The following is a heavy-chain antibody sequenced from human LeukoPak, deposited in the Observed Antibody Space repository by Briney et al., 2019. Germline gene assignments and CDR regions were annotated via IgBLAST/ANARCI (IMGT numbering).Heavy chain of an antibody. Sequence: PGRSLRLSCAASGFTFSAYGMHWVRQAPGKGLEWVGIIWNDGSDKYYGASVKGRFTISRDNSKNTLYLQMDSLRAEDTAVYYCARACVRGCFTPDYWGKGALVTVSS. CDR2: IWNDGSDK. CDR3: ARACVRGCFTPDY. D-gene: IGHD2-2*02. V-gene: IGHV3-33*01. CDR1: GFTFSAYG. J-gene: IGHJ4*02.